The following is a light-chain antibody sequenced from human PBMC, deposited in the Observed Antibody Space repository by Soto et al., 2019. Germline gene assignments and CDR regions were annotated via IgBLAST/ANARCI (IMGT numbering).Light chain of an antibody. V-gene: IGKV1-39*01. CDR3: QQSYSTPYT. J-gene: IGKJ2*01. CDR2: AAS. Sequence: DIQMTQSPSSLSASVGDRVTITCRASQSISTSLSWFQQKPGKAPKLLFYAASTLQSGVPPRFSGSGSGTDFILTISSLQPEDFATYFCQQSYSTPYTFGQGTYLEIK. CDR1: QSISTS.